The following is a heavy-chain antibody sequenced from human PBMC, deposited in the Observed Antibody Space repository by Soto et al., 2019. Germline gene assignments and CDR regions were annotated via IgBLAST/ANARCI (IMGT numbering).Heavy chain of an antibody. J-gene: IGHJ4*02. CDR2: ISYDGSNK. V-gene: IGHV3-30*03. Sequence: QVQLVESGGGVVQPGRSLRLSCAASGFTFSSYGMHWVRQAPGKGLEWVAVISYDGSNKYYADSVKGRFTISRDNSKNTLYLQMNSLRAEDTAVYYCAQSLTNGGVFDYWGQGTLVTVSS. CDR3: AQSLTNGGVFDY. D-gene: IGHD3-16*01. CDR1: GFTFSSYG.